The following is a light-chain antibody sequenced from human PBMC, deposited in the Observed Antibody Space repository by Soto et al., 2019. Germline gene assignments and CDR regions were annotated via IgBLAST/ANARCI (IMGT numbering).Light chain of an antibody. Sequence: QSVLTQPPSASETPGQRVTISCSGSSSNIGIDSVNWYQQLPGTAPKLLIYNDNQRPSGVPDRFSGSRSGTSASLAISGLQSEDEADYYCAAWDDSLKVWMFGGGTKLTVL. CDR2: NDN. CDR3: AAWDDSLKVWM. CDR1: SSNIGIDS. V-gene: IGLV1-44*01. J-gene: IGLJ3*02.